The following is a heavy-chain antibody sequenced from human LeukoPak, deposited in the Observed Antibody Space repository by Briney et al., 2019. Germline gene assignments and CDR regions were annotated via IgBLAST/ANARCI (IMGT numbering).Heavy chain of an antibody. D-gene: IGHD3-10*01. V-gene: IGHV3-21*01. Sequence: NPGGSLRLSCAASGFTFSRYSMNWVRQAPGKWLEWVSSISSSSSYIYYADSVKGRFTISRDNAKNPLYLQMNSLRAEDTAVYYCARALRPGSYHNWFDPWGQGTLVTVSS. CDR2: ISSSSSYI. CDR3: ARALRPGSYHNWFDP. J-gene: IGHJ5*02. CDR1: GFTFSRYS.